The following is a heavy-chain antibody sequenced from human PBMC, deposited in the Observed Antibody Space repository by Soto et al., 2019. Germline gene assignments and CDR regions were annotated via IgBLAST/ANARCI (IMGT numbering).Heavy chain of an antibody. J-gene: IGHJ3*02. Sequence: ASGMVSWKASGCSFTTYGINCVLQAPGRGLEWMGWISAYNGNTNYAQKLQVRVTMTTDTSTSTAYMELRSLRSDDTAVYYCARDSRTIVVGVFVLDALDIGG. D-gene: IGHD3-22*01. CDR3: ARDSRTIVVGVFVLDALDI. CDR1: GCSFTTYG. CDR2: ISAYNGNT. V-gene: IGHV1-18*01.